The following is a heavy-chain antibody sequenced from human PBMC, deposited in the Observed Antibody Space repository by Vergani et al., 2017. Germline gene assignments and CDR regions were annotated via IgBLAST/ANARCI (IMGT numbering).Heavy chain of an antibody. D-gene: IGHD6-19*01. V-gene: IGHV2-26*01. CDR3: ARMLVQRTVAGFVSWFDP. CDR1: GFSLSNARMG. CDR2: IFSNDEK. J-gene: IGHJ5*02. Sequence: QVTLKESGPVLVKPTETLTLTCTVSGFSLSNARMGVSWIRQPPGKALEWLAHIFSNDEKTYGKSLKSRRTISKDTSKSQVVLTMSNMDPVDTATYYCARMLVQRTVAGFVSWFDPWEGGTLVTVAS.